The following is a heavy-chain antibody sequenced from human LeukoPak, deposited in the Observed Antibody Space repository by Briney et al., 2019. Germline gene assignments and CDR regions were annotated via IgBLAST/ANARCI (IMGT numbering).Heavy chain of an antibody. CDR2: ISYDGSNK. D-gene: IGHD5-24*01. J-gene: IGHJ4*02. CDR3: AKASQRWLQLYYFDY. CDR1: GFTFSSYG. Sequence: GGSLRLSCAASGFTFSSYGMHWVRQAPGKGLGWVAVISYDGSNKYYADSVKGRFTISRDNSKNTLYLQMNSLRAEDTAVYYCAKASQRWLQLYYFDYWGQGTLVTVSS. V-gene: IGHV3-30*18.